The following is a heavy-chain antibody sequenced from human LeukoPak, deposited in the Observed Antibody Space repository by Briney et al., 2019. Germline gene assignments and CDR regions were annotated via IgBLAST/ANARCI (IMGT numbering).Heavy chain of an antibody. CDR2: IYPGDSGT. V-gene: IGHV5-51*01. CDR3: ARHRFGDGYNYFSTPDY. CDR1: GYSFTSYW. Sequence: GESLKISCKGSGYSFTSYWIGWVRQMPGKGLEWMGIIYPGDSGTRYSPSFQGQVTISADESISTAYLQWSSLKASDTAMYYCARHRFGDGYNYFSTPDYWGQGTLVTVSS. J-gene: IGHJ4*02. D-gene: IGHD5-24*01.